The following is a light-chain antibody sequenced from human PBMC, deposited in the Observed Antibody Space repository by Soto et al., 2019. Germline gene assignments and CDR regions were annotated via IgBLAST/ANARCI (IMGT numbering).Light chain of an antibody. V-gene: IGLV3-21*02. J-gene: IGLJ1*01. Sequence: SYELTQPPSVSVAPGQTARITCGGNNIGSKSVHWYQQKPGQAPVLVVYDDSDRPSGIPERFSGSKSGTSASLAITGLQAEDAADYYCQSYDRSLSGFYVFGTGTKLTVL. CDR3: QSYDRSLSGFYV. CDR1: NIGSKS. CDR2: DDS.